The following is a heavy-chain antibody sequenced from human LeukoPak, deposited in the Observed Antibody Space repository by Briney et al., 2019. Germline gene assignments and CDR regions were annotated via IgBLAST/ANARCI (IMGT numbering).Heavy chain of an antibody. Sequence: ASVKVSCKASGYTFSSYGISWVRQAPGQGLEWMGWISAYNGNTNYAQKLQGRVTMTTDTSTSTAYMELRSLRSDDTAVYYCARDRRYDSSGYYSSNFDYWGQGTLVTVSS. V-gene: IGHV1-18*01. CDR3: ARDRRYDSSGYYSSNFDY. CDR1: GYTFSSYG. CDR2: ISAYNGNT. J-gene: IGHJ4*02. D-gene: IGHD3-22*01.